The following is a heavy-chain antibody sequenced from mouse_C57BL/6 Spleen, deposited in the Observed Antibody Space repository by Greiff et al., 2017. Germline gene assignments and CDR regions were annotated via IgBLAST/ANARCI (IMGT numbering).Heavy chain of an antibody. V-gene: IGHV1-64*01. J-gene: IGHJ4*01. CDR1: GYTFTSYW. CDR2: IHPNSGST. Sequence: VQLQQPGAELVKPGASVKLSCKASGYTFTSYWMHWVKQRPGQGLEWIGMIHPNSGSTNYNEKFKDKATLTADKSSSTVYMELSRLTSEDSAVYFCARHERGGMAMDYWGQGTSVTVSS. CDR3: ARHERGGMAMDY.